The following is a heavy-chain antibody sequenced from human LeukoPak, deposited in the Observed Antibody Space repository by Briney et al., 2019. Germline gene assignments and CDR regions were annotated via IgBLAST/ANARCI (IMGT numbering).Heavy chain of an antibody. J-gene: IGHJ6*02. CDR2: INHSGST. V-gene: IGHV4-34*01. CDR1: GGSFSDYY. CDR3: ARGRIAARPRVYYGMDV. D-gene: IGHD6-6*01. Sequence: SETLSLTCAVYGGSFSDYYWSWIRQPPGKGLEWIGEINHSGSTNYNPSLKSRVTISVDTSKNQFSLKLSSVTAADTAVYYCARGRIAARPRVYYGMDVWGQGTTVTVSS.